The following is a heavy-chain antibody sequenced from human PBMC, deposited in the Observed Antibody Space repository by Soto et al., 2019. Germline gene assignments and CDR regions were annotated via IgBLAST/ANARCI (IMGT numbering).Heavy chain of an antibody. CDR1: GFSFSSYT. J-gene: IGHJ5*01. Sequence: GGSLRLSCAASGFSFSSYTMNWVRQAPGKGLQWVSSITNRGTHTYSADSVKGRFTISRDNDKNSLYLQMNNLRAEDTAIYFCARAHEVAWFDSWGLGTLVTVSS. CDR2: ITNRGTHT. V-gene: IGHV3-21*01. D-gene: IGHD2-15*01. CDR3: ARAHEVAWFDS.